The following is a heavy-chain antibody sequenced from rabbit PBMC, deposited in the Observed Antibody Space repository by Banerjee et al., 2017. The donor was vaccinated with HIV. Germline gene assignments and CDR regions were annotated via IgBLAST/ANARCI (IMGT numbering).Heavy chain of an antibody. CDR3: ARWGYGMDL. Sequence: QEQLEESGGGLVKPEGSLTLTCKTSGFSFSSGLPLCWVRQAPGKGLELIACIDTNSDSTSYASWAKGRFTISKTSSTTVTLQMTSLTAADTATYFCARWGYGMDLRGPGTLVT. CDR2: IDTNSDST. CDR1: GFSFSSGLP. V-gene: IGHV1S45*01. J-gene: IGHJ6*01. D-gene: IGHD3-1*01.